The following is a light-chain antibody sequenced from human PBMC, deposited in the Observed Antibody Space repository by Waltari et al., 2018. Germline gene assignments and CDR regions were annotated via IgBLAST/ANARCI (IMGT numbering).Light chain of an antibody. Sequence: EIVMTQSPATLSVSPGERATLSGRVSQSVSSNLAWYQQKPGQAPRLLIYVASTRATGIPTRFSGSGSGTEFTLTISSLQSEDFAVYYCQQYKNWPRTFGQGTKLEIK. CDR3: QQYKNWPRT. CDR2: VAS. CDR1: QSVSSN. J-gene: IGKJ2*01. V-gene: IGKV3-15*01.